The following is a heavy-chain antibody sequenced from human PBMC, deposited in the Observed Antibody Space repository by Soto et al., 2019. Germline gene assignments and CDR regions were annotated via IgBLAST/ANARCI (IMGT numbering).Heavy chain of an antibody. CDR1: GFTFTRYS. CDR2: ISSTTNYI. V-gene: IGHV3-21*01. J-gene: IGHJ4*02. Sequence: GALRLSCAASGFTFTRYSMNWVRQAPGKGLEWVSSISSTTNYIYYADSMKGRFTVSRDNAKNSVYLEMNSLSAEDTALYYCARESEDLTSNFDYWGQGTLVTVSS. CDR3: ARESEDLTSNFDY.